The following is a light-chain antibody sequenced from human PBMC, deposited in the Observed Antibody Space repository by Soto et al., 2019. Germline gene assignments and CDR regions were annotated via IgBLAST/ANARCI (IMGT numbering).Light chain of an antibody. J-gene: IGKJ5*01. CDR2: GAS. CDR1: QSISSN. Sequence: EIVMTQSPATLSVSPGERATLSCRASQSISSNLAWFQQKPGQAPRLLIYGASTRATGIPARFSGSGSGADFTLTINSLEPEDFAIYYCQQRSNWPPITFGQGTRLEI. V-gene: IGKV3-15*01. CDR3: QQRSNWPPIT.